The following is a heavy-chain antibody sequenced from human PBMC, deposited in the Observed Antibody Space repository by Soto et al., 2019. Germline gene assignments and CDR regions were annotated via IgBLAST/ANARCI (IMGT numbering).Heavy chain of an antibody. D-gene: IGHD2-8*01. J-gene: IGHJ4*02. CDR2: FDPEDGET. CDR1: GYTLTELS. CDR3: ATYPKMVSGQIDY. V-gene: IGHV1-24*01. Sequence: ASVKVSCKVSGYTLTELSMHWVRQAPGKGLEWMGGFDPEDGETTYAQKFQGRVTMTEDTSTDTAYMELSSLRSEDTAVYYCATYPKMVSGQIDYWGQGTLVTVSS.